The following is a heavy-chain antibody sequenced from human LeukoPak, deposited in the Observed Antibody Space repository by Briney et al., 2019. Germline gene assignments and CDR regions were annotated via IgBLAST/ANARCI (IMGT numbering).Heavy chain of an antibody. D-gene: IGHD6-19*01. CDR2: ISSSSSYK. J-gene: IGHJ4*02. CDR1: GSTFSSYS. Sequence: GGSLRLSCAASGSTFSSYSMNWVRQAPGKGLEWVSYISSSSSYKFYADSVKGRFTISRDNAKNSLYLQMNTLGAEDTAIYYCARGLSGSGWSYFDHWGQGTLVTVSS. V-gene: IGHV3-21*01. CDR3: ARGLSGSGWSYFDH.